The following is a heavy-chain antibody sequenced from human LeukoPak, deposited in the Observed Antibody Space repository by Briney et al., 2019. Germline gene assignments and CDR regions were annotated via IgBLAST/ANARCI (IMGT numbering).Heavy chain of an antibody. D-gene: IGHD6-13*01. J-gene: IGHJ4*02. V-gene: IGHV3-64*03. CDR3: VKSASTWYLFVY. CDR1: GFTFSGYA. Sequence: GGSLRLSCSASGFTFSGYAMHWVRQAPGKGLEYVSAIISNGESTYYSDSVKDRFTISRDNSKNTLYLQMSSLRPEDTAVYYCVKSASTWYLFVYWGQGTLVTVSS. CDR2: IISNGEST.